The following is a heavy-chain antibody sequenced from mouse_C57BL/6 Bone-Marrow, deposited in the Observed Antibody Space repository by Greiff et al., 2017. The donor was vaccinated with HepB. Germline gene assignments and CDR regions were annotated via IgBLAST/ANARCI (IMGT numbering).Heavy chain of an antibody. V-gene: IGHV1-4*01. CDR3: ARKSGRAWFAY. J-gene: IGHJ3*01. Sequence: QVQLQQSGAELARPGASVKMSCKASGYTFTSYTMHWVKQRPGQGLEWIGYINPSSGYTKYNQKFKDKATLTADKSSSTAYMQLSSLTSEDAAVYCCARKSGRAWFAYWGKGTRVTVSA. CDR1: GYTFTSYT. D-gene: IGHD3-1*01. CDR2: INPSSGYT.